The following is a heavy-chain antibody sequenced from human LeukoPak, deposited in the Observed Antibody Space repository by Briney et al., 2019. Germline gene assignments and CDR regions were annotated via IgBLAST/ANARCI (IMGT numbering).Heavy chain of an antibody. J-gene: IGHJ4*02. D-gene: IGHD6-13*01. V-gene: IGHV4-59*08. CDR1: GGSISSYY. CDR2: IYYSGST. Sequence: SETLSLTCTVSGGSISSYYWSWIRQPPGKGLEWIGYIYYSGSTNYNPSLKSRVTISVDTSKNQFSLKLSSVTAADTAVYYCARHGSSWYEKDYFDYWGQGTLVTVSS. CDR3: ARHGSSWYEKDYFDY.